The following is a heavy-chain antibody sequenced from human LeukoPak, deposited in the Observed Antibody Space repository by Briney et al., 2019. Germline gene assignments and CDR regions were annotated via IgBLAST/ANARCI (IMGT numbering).Heavy chain of an antibody. D-gene: IGHD2-15*01. CDR1: GASISGYY. Sequence: PSETLSLTCSVSGASISGYYWTWVRQPPRKGMEWIGEINHSGGTSYNPSLKSRVTTSADMSKNQFSLKLSSVTAADTAVYYCARRVVVPAVGFDYWGQGTLVTVSS. CDR2: INHSGGT. J-gene: IGHJ4*02. CDR3: ARRVVVPAVGFDY. V-gene: IGHV4-34*01.